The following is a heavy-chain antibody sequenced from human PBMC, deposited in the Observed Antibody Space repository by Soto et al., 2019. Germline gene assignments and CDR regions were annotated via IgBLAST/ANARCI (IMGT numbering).Heavy chain of an antibody. Sequence: SETLSLTCTVSGVSISSYYWSWIRQPPGKGLEWIGYIYYSGSTNYNPSLKSRVTISVDTSKNQFSLKLNSMTAADTAVYYCARHNNGWGSTSFDYGGQETLSTVS. D-gene: IGHD3-16*01. V-gene: IGHV4-59*08. J-gene: IGHJ4*02. CDR3: ARHNNGWGSTSFDY. CDR2: IYYSGST. CDR1: GVSISSYY.